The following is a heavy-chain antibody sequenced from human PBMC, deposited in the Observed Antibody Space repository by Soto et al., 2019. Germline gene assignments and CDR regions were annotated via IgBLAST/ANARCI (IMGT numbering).Heavy chain of an antibody. D-gene: IGHD6-13*01. V-gene: IGHV3-73*01. Sequence: PGGSLRPSCAASGFTFSGSAMHWVRQASGKGLEWVGRIRSKANSYATAYAASVKGRFTISRDDSKNTAYLQMNSLKTEDTAVYYCTRLVGAAGLYWYFDLWGRGTLVTVSS. CDR3: TRLVGAAGLYWYFDL. CDR2: IRSKANSYAT. CDR1: GFTFSGSA. J-gene: IGHJ2*01.